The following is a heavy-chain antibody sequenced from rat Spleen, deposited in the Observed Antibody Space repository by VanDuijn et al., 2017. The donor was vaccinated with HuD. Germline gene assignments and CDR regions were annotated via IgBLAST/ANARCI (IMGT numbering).Heavy chain of an antibody. CDR1: GFTFSDYG. J-gene: IGHJ3*01. V-gene: IGHV5-22*01. Sequence: EVQLVESGGGLVQPGRSMKLSCAASGFTFSDYGMVWVLQAPTKGLEWVASISFNGVSTYYRDSVKGRFTISRDNAKSTLYLQMESLRSEDTATYYCARHRAYWFAYWGQGTLVTVSS. D-gene: IGHD4-1*01. CDR3: ARHRAYWFAY. CDR2: ISFNGVST.